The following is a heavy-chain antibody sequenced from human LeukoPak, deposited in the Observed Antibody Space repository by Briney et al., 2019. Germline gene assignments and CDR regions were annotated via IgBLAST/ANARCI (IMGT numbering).Heavy chain of an antibody. D-gene: IGHD6-6*01. J-gene: IGHJ5*02. CDR3: ARDHLEYSSSSGWFDP. CDR1: GYTFTSYG. V-gene: IGHV1-18*01. CDR2: ISAYNGNT. Sequence: GASVKVSCKASGYTFTSYGISWVRQAPGQGLEWMGWISAYNGNTNYAQRLQGRVTMTTDTSTSTAYMELRSLRSDDTAVYYCARDHLEYSSSSGWFDPWGQGTLDTVSS.